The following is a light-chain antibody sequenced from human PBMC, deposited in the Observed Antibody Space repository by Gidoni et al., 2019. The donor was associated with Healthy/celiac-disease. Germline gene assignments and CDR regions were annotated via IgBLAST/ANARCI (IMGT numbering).Light chain of an antibody. V-gene: IGLV2-14*01. J-gene: IGLJ2*01. CDR3: SSYTSSSSVV. CDR1: SSDVGGYKY. CDR2: EVS. Sequence: QSALTQPASVSGSPGQSITISCTGTSSDVGGYKYVSWYQQHPGKAPKLMIYEVSNRPSGVSNRFSCSKSGNTASLTISGLQAEDEADYYCSSYTSSSSVVFGGGTKLTVL.